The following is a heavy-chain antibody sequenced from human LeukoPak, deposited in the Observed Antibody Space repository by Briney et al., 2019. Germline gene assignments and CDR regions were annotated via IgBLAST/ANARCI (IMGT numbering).Heavy chain of an antibody. CDR1: GFTFSSYA. V-gene: IGHV3-23*01. Sequence: GGSLRLSCAASGFTFSSYAMTWVRQAPGKGLEWVSAISGSGGSTYYADSVKGRFTFSRDNSKNTLYLQMNSLRAEDTAVYYCAKAHYYYYYGMDVWGRGTTVTVSS. CDR3: AKAHYYYYYGMDV. CDR2: ISGSGGST. J-gene: IGHJ6*02.